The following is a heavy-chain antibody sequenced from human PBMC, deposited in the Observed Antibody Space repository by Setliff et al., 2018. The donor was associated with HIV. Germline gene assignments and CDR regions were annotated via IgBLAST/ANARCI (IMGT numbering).Heavy chain of an antibody. CDR1: GYSISSGYY. V-gene: IGHV4-38-2*01. D-gene: IGHD6-19*01. CDR2: IYHSGST. CDR3: ARQFTVQWLVSTYGMDV. Sequence: ETLSLTCAVSGYSISSGYYWGWIRQPPGKGLEWIGSIYHSGSTYYNPSLRSRVTISVDTSKNQFSLNLSSVTAADTAVYYCARQFTVQWLVSTYGMDVWGQGTTVTVSS. J-gene: IGHJ6*02.